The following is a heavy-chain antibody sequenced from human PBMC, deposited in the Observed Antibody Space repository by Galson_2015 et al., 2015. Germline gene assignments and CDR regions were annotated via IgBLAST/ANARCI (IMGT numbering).Heavy chain of an antibody. Sequence: SVKVSCKASGYTFTSYAMNWVRQAPGQGLEWMGWINTNTGNPTYAQGFTGRFVFSLDTSVSTAYLQISSLKAEDTAVYYCARGERRDGYNYWYYFDYWGQGTLVTDSS. CDR3: ARGERRDGYNYWYYFDY. J-gene: IGHJ4*02. D-gene: IGHD5-24*01. CDR2: INTNTGNP. CDR1: GYTFTSYA. V-gene: IGHV7-4-1*02.